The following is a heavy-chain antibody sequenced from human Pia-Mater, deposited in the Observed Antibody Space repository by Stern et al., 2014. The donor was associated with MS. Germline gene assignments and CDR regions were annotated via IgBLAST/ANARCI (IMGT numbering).Heavy chain of an antibody. Sequence: VPLVESGAEVKKPGSSVTVSCKASGGTFNVYAINWLRQAPGQGLEWMGGIIPIFGTANYAQKFQGRVTITADESTRTSAMQLSSLRYDDTAVYYCARDGRHTDNYGLDVWGQGTTVTVSS. J-gene: IGHJ6*02. D-gene: IGHD3-9*01. CDR3: ARDGRHTDNYGLDV. CDR2: IIPIFGTA. CDR1: GGTFNVYA. V-gene: IGHV1-69*01.